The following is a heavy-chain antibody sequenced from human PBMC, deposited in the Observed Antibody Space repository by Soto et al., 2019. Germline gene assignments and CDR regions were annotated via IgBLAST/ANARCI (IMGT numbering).Heavy chain of an antibody. CDR1: GFTLRNNG. CDR2: ILYDGNNK. Sequence: GGSLRLPCDASGFTLRNNGMHWVRPVPGKGLEGVAVILYDGNNKYYADSVKGRFTISRDNSKNTVYLPMNNLRAEDRAMYYCAKGCSVNVLISYYSYGMDVWGQGTMVTVSS. J-gene: IGHJ6*02. D-gene: IGHD2-15*01. CDR3: AKGCSVNVLISYYSYGMDV. V-gene: IGHV3-30*18.